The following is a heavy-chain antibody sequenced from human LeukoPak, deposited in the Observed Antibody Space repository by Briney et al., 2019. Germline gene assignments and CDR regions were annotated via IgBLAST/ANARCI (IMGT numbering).Heavy chain of an antibody. CDR1: GFTFSSYA. CDR2: ISGSGGST. CDR3: AKDPLRSGGSLDAFDI. V-gene: IGHV3-23*01. D-gene: IGHD2-15*01. Sequence: GGSLRLSCAASGFTFSSYAISWVRQAPGKGLEWVSAISGSGGSTYYADSVKGRFTISRDNSKNTLYLQMNSLRAEDTAVYYCAKDPLRSGGSLDAFDIWGQGTMVTVSS. J-gene: IGHJ3*02.